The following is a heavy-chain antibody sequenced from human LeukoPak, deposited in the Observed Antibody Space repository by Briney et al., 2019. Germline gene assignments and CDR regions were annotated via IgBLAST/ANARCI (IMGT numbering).Heavy chain of an antibody. CDR3: ARGPVTKFEI. J-gene: IGHJ3*02. D-gene: IGHD4-17*01. Sequence: GGSLRLSCAASWFTVSSNYMSWVRQAPGKGLEWVSVIYSGGTTYYADSVKGRFTISRDNSNNTLYLQMNSLRAEDTAVYYCARGPVTKFEIWGQGTILTVSS. CDR1: WFTVSSNY. CDR2: IYSGGTT. V-gene: IGHV3-53*01.